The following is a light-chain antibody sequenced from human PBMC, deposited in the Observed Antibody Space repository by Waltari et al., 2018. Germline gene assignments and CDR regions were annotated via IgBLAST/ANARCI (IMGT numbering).Light chain of an antibody. J-gene: IGKJ3*01. CDR2: AAS. CDR1: QSISSY. V-gene: IGKV1-39*01. CDR3: QQSYSTPL. Sequence: DIQMTQSPSSLSASVGDRVTITCRASQSISSYLNWYQQKPGTAPKPLIDAASSLQSGVPSRFSGSGAGPDFTLTISSRQPEDFATYYCQQSYSTPLFGPGTTVDIK.